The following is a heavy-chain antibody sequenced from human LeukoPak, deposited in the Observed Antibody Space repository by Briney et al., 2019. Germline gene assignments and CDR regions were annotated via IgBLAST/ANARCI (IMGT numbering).Heavy chain of an antibody. CDR2: IRYDGSNK. Sequence: GGSLRLSCAASGFTFSSYGMHWVRQAPGKGLEWVAFIRYDGSNKYYADSVKGRCTISRDNSKNTLYLQMNSLRAEDTAVYYCAKDGMGYSSSLSWFDPWGQGTLVTVSS. V-gene: IGHV3-30*02. D-gene: IGHD6-13*01. CDR1: GFTFSSYG. CDR3: AKDGMGYSSSLSWFDP. J-gene: IGHJ5*02.